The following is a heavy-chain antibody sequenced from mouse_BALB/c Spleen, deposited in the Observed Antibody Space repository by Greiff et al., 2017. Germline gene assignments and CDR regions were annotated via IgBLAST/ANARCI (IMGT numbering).Heavy chain of an antibody. CDR2: ISSGSSTI. Sequence: DVKLQESGGGLVQPGGSRKLSCAASGFTFSSFGMHWVRQAPEKGLEWVAYISSGSSTIYYADTVKGRFTISRDNPKNTLFLQMTSLRSEDTAMYYCARTSYRYDGGWAMDYWGQGTSVTVSS. J-gene: IGHJ4*01. V-gene: IGHV5-17*02. D-gene: IGHD2-14*01. CDR1: GFTFSSFG. CDR3: ARTSYRYDGGWAMDY.